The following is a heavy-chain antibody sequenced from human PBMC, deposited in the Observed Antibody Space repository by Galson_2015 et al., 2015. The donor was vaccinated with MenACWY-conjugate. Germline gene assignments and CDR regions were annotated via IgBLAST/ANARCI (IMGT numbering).Heavy chain of an antibody. Sequence: SLRLSCEGSGFTFDDKDMHWVRQAPGKGLEWVSGISWDSGSIDYADSVKGRFTISRDNAKNSLYLQISSLRAEDTALYYCAKSAEYSSGWYAIEYWGQGALVTVSS. V-gene: IGHV3-9*01. CDR1: GFTFDDKD. D-gene: IGHD6-19*01. CDR3: AKSAEYSSGWYAIEY. CDR2: ISWDSGSI. J-gene: IGHJ4*02.